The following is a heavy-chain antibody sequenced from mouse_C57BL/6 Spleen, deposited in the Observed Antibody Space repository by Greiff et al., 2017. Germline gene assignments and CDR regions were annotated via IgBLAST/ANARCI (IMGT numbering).Heavy chain of an antibody. Sequence: QVQLQQPGTELVKPGASVKLSCKASGYTFTSYWMHWVKQRPGQGLEWIGNINPSNGGTNYNEKFKSKATLTLDKSSSTAYMQLSSLTSEDSAVYYCAIGDYGNPHYYAMDYWGQGTSVTVSS. CDR3: AIGDYGNPHYYAMDY. D-gene: IGHD2-1*01. CDR1: GYTFTSYW. V-gene: IGHV1-53*01. CDR2: INPSNGGT. J-gene: IGHJ4*01.